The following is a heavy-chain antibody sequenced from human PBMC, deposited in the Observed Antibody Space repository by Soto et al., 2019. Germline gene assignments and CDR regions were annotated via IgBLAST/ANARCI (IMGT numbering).Heavy chain of an antibody. CDR2: MSHSGGT. J-gene: IGHJ3*02. D-gene: IGHD2-15*01. CDR3: ARGVWRTERMGVDASDM. Sequence: QVQLQQWGAGLLKPSETLSLTCAVYGGSISSGRYSWSWIRQPPGLGLGSLGEMSHSGGTHFNPYLKIRVTISFDTSENPCSLKVSTVTAPIPSLYYCARGVWRTERMGVDASDMTRPGTIVTVSS. CDR1: GGSISSGRYS. V-gene: IGHV4-34*01.